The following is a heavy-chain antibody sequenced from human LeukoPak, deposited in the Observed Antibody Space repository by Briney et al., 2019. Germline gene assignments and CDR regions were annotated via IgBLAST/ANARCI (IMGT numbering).Heavy chain of an antibody. CDR1: GFTFSTYN. V-gene: IGHV3-21*01. CDR2: IVSTSSLM. J-gene: IGHJ5*02. D-gene: IGHD2-2*01. Sequence: GGSLRLSCVASGFTFSTYNMNWVRQAPGKGLEWVSSIVSTSSLMSYSDSVKGRFTISRDNAKNSVYLKMNRLRAEDTAVYYCAKGACSTSCYKFDPWGQGTLVTVSS. CDR3: AKGACSTSCYKFDP.